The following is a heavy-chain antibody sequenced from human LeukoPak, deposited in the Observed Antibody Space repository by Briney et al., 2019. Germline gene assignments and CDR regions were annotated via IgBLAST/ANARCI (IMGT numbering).Heavy chain of an antibody. D-gene: IGHD1-26*01. CDR1: GFTFSNYW. CDR3: AREISGSNGRYFDY. V-gene: IGHV3-74*01. CDR2: INTDEIST. J-gene: IGHJ4*02. Sequence: GRSLRLSCAASGFTFSNYWMHWVRQAPGKGLVWVSRINTDEISTTYADSVKGRFTISRDNAKNTLYLQMNSLRAEDTAAYYCAREISGSNGRYFDYWGQGTLVTVSS.